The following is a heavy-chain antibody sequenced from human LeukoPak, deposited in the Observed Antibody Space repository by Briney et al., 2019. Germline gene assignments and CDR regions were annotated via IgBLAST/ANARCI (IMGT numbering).Heavy chain of an antibody. CDR1: GFTFSSYS. D-gene: IGHD2-2*01. V-gene: IGHV3-48*01. J-gene: IGHJ6*02. CDR3: ARDRRCSSADCLAYYYNGLDV. CDR2: IGSSSDAI. Sequence: QTGGSLRLSCAASGFTFSSYSMDWVRQAPGKGLEWVSYIGSSSDAIFYADSVKGRFTISRDNAKNSLYLQMNSLRAEDTAVYYCARDRRCSSADCLAYYYNGLDVWGQGTTLTVSS.